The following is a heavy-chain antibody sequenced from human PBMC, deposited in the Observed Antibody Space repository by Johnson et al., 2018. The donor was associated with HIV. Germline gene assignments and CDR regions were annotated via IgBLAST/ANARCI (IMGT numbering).Heavy chain of an antibody. V-gene: IGHV3-66*01. J-gene: IGHJ3*02. CDR1: GFTFSNYA. CDR3: TTDREYCSSAAGSDAFDI. CDR2: IYSGGST. D-gene: IGHD2-2*01. Sequence: VQLVESGGDLVQPGGSLRLSCAASGFTFSNYAMTWVRQAPGKGLEWVSVIYSGGSTYYADSVKGRFTISRDNSKNTLYLQMNSLKPEDTAVYYCTTDREYCSSAAGSDAFDIWGQGTMVTVSS.